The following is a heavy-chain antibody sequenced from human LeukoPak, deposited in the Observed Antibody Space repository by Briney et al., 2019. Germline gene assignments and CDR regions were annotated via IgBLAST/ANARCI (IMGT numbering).Heavy chain of an antibody. D-gene: IGHD6-19*01. CDR3: AKGGTYSSLPFDH. V-gene: IGHV3-23*01. Sequence: GRTLRLSYAASGYTLSSYDMSWVRHAPAKALEWVSAISSRGGYTYNADAVKGRFSISRDNSKNTLYLQMNSLRADDTAVYFCAKGGTYSSLPFDHWGQGTLLTVPS. CDR1: GYTLSSYD. J-gene: IGHJ4*02. CDR2: ISSRGGYT.